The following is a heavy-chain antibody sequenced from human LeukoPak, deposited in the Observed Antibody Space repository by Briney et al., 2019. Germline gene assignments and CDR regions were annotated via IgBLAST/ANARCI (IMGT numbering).Heavy chain of an antibody. V-gene: IGHV3-30*18. CDR1: GFTFSSYG. CDR2: ISYDGSNK. J-gene: IGHJ4*02. Sequence: PGGSLRLSCAASGFTFSSYGMHWVRQAPGKGLEWVAVISYDGSNKYYADSVKGRFTISRDNSKNMLYLQMNSLRAEDTAIYYCAKARGAAAANDFDYWGQGTLVTVSS. D-gene: IGHD6-13*01. CDR3: AKARGAAAANDFDY.